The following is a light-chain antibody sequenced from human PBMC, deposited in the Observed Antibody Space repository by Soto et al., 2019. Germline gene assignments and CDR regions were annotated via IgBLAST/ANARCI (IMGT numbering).Light chain of an antibody. CDR2: GAS. CDR3: QHFGGTTFT. Sequence: EIVLTQSPGTLSLSPGEGATLSCRASQSVSSSYIAWYQQRPGQTPSLLIYGASTRATGIPDRFSGSGSGTHFTLTISRLEHGDFAVYYCQHFGGTTFTFGQGPRLEIK. CDR1: QSVSSSY. J-gene: IGKJ5*01. V-gene: IGKV3-20*01.